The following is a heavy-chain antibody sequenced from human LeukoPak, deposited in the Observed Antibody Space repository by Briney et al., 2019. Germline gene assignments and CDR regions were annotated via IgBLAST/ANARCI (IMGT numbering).Heavy chain of an antibody. CDR2: ISGSGGTT. CDR3: AKGVGAHEYYFDY. CDR1: GLTFSSYA. Sequence: GESLRLSCAASGLTFSSYALSWVRQAPGKGREWVSAISGSGGTTYYADSVKGRFTISRDNSKNTLYLQMNSLRADDTALYYCAKGVGAHEYYFDYWGQGTRVTVSS. D-gene: IGHD1-26*01. J-gene: IGHJ4*02. V-gene: IGHV3-23*01.